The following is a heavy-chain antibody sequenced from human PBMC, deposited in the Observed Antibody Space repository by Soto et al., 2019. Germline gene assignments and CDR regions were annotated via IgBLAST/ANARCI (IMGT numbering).Heavy chain of an antibody. CDR2: ISAYNGNT. V-gene: IGHV1-18*01. J-gene: IGHJ6*02. D-gene: IGHD6-6*01. CDR3: ARYSWSEYSSSSGYYYYYGMDV. CDR1: GYTFTSYG. Sequence: ASVKLSCTASGYTFTSYGISWVRQAPGQGLEWMGWISAYNGNTNYAQKLQGRVTLTTDTSTSTAYMELRSLRSDDTAVYYCARYSWSEYSSSSGYYYYYGMDVWGQGTTVTVSS.